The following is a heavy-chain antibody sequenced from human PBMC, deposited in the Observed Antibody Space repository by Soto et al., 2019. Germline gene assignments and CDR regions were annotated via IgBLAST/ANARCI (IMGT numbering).Heavy chain of an antibody. CDR1: GYTFTSYW. CDR3: ARRSYCDGDCTRRPYDYYRMDA. V-gene: IGHV5-51*01. CDR2: IYPHDSDT. D-gene: IGHD2-21*02. Sequence: PGESLKISCKASGYTFTSYWIGWVRQMPGKGLEWMGMIYPHDSDTKYSPSFQDQVTLSADVSSSTAYLQWSSLKASDTAMYYCARRSYCDGDCTRRPYDYYRMDAWGQGTTVTVS. J-gene: IGHJ6*02.